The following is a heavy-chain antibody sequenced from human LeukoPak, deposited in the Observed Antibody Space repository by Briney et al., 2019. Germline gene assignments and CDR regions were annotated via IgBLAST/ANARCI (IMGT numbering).Heavy chain of an antibody. J-gene: IGHJ4*02. CDR2: IQSKADGGTA. V-gene: IGHV3-15*01. Sequence: GRSLRLSCAASGFTFSKAWMNWVRQAPGKGLEWVGHIQSKADGGTADYAAPVKGRFTISRDDSKNTLYLVINSLKTEDTAVYYCTTRGHLRGIDHWGQGTLVTVSS. CDR3: TTRGHLRGIDH. CDR1: GFTFSKAW. D-gene: IGHD3-10*01.